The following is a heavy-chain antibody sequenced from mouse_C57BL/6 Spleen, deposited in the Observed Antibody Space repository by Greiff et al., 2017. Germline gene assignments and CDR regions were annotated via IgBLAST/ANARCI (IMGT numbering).Heavy chain of an antibody. D-gene: IGHD1-1*01. Sequence: EVQGVESGGGLVKPGGSLKLSCAASGFTFSSYTMSWVRQTPEKRLEWVATISGGGGNTYYPDSVKGRFTISRDNAKNTLYLQMSSLRSEDTALYYCARGHYYYGSSHYFDYGGQGTTLTVSS. V-gene: IGHV5-9*01. J-gene: IGHJ2*01. CDR1: GFTFSSYT. CDR2: ISGGGGNT. CDR3: ARGHYYYGSSHYFDY.